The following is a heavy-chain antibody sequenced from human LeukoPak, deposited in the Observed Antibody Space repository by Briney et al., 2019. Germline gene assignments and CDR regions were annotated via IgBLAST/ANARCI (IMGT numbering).Heavy chain of an antibody. D-gene: IGHD2/OR15-2a*01. CDR3: TRDVFSLGDS. Sequence: SGGSLRISCAASGFSLRSYGMHWVRQSPGKGLLWVSHINHDGSLRDYADSVKGRFTISKDIAENTVYLQMDSLGAEDTAIYYCTRDVFSLGDSWGQGTLVTVSS. CDR2: INHDGSLR. J-gene: IGHJ4*02. CDR1: GFSLRSYG. V-gene: IGHV3-74*01.